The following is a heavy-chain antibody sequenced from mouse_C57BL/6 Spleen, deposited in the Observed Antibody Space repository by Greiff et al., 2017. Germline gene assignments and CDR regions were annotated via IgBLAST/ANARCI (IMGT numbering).Heavy chain of an antibody. J-gene: IGHJ3*01. V-gene: IGHV1-81*01. D-gene: IGHD2-4*01. CDR3: ARRDDYDGFAY. CDR2: IYPRSGTT. CDR1: GYTFTSYG. Sequence: QVQLQQSGAELARPGASVKLSCKASGYTFTSYGISWVKQRPGQGLEWIGVIYPRSGTTYYNEKFKGKATLPADKSSSPAYMELRSLAAEDAAVYFGARRDDYDGFAYWGQGTLVTVSA.